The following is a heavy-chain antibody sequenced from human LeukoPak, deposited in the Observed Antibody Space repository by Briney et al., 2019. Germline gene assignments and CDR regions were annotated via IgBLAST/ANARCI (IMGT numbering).Heavy chain of an antibody. CDR3: ARDGCTSTTCSTLGGFSS. J-gene: IGHJ5*02. V-gene: IGHV3-7*01. CDR1: GFAFSNFW. CDR2: IKQVGFEK. D-gene: IGHD2-2*01. Sequence: GGSLRLSCAASGFAFSNFWMSWVRQAPGKGLEWVANIKQVGFEKYYVDSVRGRFTISRDNAKNSLSLQMNSLRAEDTAVYYCARDGCTSTTCSTLGGFSSWGQGTLVTVSS.